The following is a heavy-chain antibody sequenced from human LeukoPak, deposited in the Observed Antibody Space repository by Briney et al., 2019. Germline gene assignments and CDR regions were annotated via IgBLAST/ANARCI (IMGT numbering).Heavy chain of an antibody. V-gene: IGHV4-4*07. Sequence: SETLSLTCTVSGGSISGYYWTWIRQPAGKGLEWIGRIYTSGTTNYNPSLESRVSLSVDTSKNQFSLRLASVTVADTAVYYCARGRIGGPKAPFDYWGQGTLVTVSS. J-gene: IGHJ4*02. CDR1: GGSISGYY. CDR3: ARGRIGGPKAPFDY. CDR2: IYTSGTT. D-gene: IGHD3-16*01.